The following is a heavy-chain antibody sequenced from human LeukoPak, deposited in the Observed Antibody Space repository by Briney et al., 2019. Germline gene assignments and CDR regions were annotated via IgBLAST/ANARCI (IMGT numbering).Heavy chain of an antibody. V-gene: IGHV1-18*01. CDR3: ARDPLVYCSSTSCYPIGDDAFDI. CDR2: ISAYNGNT. Sequence: ASVKVSCKASGYTFTSYGISWARQAHGQGLEWMGWISAYNGNTNYAQKLQGRVTMTTDTSTSTAYMELRSLRSDDTAVYYCARDPLVYCSSTSCYPIGDDAFDIWGQGTMVTVSS. J-gene: IGHJ3*02. CDR1: GYTFTSYG. D-gene: IGHD2-2*01.